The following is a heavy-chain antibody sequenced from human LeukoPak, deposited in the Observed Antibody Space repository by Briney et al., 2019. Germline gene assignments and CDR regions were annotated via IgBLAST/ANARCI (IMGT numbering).Heavy chain of an antibody. CDR2: IYYSGST. V-gene: IGHV4-39*07. J-gene: IGHJ6*02. D-gene: IGHD3-9*01. CDR3: AAAHRYFDWLSYGMDV. Sequence: PSETLSLTCTVSGGSISSSNYYWGWLRQPPGKGLEWIGSIYYSGSTNYNPYLKSRVTISVDTSKNQFSLKLSSVTAADTAVYYCAAAHRYFDWLSYGMDVWGQGTTVTVSS. CDR1: GGSISSSNYY.